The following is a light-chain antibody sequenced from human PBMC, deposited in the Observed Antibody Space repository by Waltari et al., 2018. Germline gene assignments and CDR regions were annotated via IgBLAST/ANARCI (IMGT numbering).Light chain of an antibody. CDR2: AAS. CDR1: QSIDSY. V-gene: IGKV1-39*01. J-gene: IGKJ3*01. Sequence: DIQMAQSPSSLSESVGDSVTITCRASQSIDSYLNWYQQKPGKAPKLLIYAASTLQSGVPSRFSGSGSGTDFTLTISSLQPEDFATYYCQQSDSIPPQFTFGPGTKVDIK. CDR3: QQSDSIPPQFT.